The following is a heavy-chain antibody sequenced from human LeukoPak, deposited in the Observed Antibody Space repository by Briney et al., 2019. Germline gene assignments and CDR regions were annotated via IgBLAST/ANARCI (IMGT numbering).Heavy chain of an antibody. CDR1: GFTFSSYE. Sequence: GGSLRLSCAASGFTFSSYEMNWVRQAPGKGLEWVSYISSGGRIKYYADSVKGRFTISRDNAKNSLYLQMNGLRDEDTAVYYCARDQSDYYGSGSYSEGSYWGQGTLVTVSS. CDR2: ISSGGRIK. CDR3: ARDQSDYYGSGSYSEGSY. D-gene: IGHD3-10*01. V-gene: IGHV3-48*03. J-gene: IGHJ4*02.